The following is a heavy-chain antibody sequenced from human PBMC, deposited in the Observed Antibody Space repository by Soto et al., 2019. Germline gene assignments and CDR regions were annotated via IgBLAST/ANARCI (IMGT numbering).Heavy chain of an antibody. CDR1: GFTVSSNY. Sequence: EVQLVESGGGLVQPGGSLRLSCAASGFTVSSNYMSWVRQAPGKGLEWVSVIYSGGSTYYADSVKGRFTISRHNSKNTLYLQMNSLRAEDTAVYYCARGQWLVLGAFDIWGQGTMVTVSS. CDR2: IYSGGST. V-gene: IGHV3-53*04. CDR3: ARGQWLVLGAFDI. D-gene: IGHD6-19*01. J-gene: IGHJ3*02.